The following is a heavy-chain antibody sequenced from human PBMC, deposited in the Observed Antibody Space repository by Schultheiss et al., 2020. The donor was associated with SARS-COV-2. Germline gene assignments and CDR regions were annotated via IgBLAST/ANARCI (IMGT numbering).Heavy chain of an antibody. CDR3: ARAEWGCSGDNCYSGNYFDS. CDR1: GFTFSSYG. V-gene: IGHV3-33*01. CDR2: IWYDGSNK. J-gene: IGHJ4*02. Sequence: GGSLRLSCAASGFTFSSYGMHWVRQAPGKGLEWVAVIWYDGSNKYYADSVKGRFTISRDNSKNTLYLQMNSLRAEDTAVYYCARAEWGCSGDNCYSGNYFDSWGQGTLVTVSS. D-gene: IGHD2-15*01.